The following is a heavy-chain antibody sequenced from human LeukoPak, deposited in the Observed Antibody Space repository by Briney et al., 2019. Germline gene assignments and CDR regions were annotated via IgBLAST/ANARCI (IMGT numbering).Heavy chain of an antibody. D-gene: IGHD2-15*01. CDR3: AKDGSDLVAADSSYAFDI. J-gene: IGHJ3*02. V-gene: IGHV3-30*02. CDR2: IRYDGSNK. Sequence: PGGSLRLSCAASGFTFSSYGMHWVRQAPGKGLEWVAFIRYDGSNKYYADSVKGRFTISRDNSKNTLYLQMNSLRAEDTAVYYCAKDGSDLVAADSSYAFDIWGQETMVTVSS. CDR1: GFTFSSYG.